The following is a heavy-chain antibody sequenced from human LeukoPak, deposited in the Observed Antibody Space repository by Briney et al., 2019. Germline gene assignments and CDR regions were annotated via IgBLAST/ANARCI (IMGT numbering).Heavy chain of an antibody. V-gene: IGHV1-69*13. J-gene: IGHJ2*01. CDR3: AREIVVVPAATLGYFDL. D-gene: IGHD2-2*01. Sequence: SVKVSCKASGGTFSSYAISWVRQAPGQGLEWMGGIIPIFGTANYAQKFQGRVTITADESTSTAYMELSSLRSEDTAVYYCAREIVVVPAATLGYFDLWGRGTLVTVSS. CDR1: GGTFSSYA. CDR2: IIPIFGTA.